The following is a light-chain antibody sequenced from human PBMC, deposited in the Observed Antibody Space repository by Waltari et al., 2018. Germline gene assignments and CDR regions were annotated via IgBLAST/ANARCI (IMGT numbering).Light chain of an antibody. V-gene: IGKV3-11*01. CDR1: QSVSVY. Sequence: EVVLTQSPATLSLSPGERATLSCRASQSVSVYLAWYQQRPAQAPRLLIYDASARATGVPARFSGSGSGTDFTLTISSLEPEDFAVYYCQQRTDRPPVTFGQGTRVEMK. CDR3: QQRTDRPPVT. J-gene: IGKJ1*01. CDR2: DAS.